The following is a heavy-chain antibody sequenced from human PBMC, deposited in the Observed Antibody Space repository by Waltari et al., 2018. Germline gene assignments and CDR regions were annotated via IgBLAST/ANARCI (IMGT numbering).Heavy chain of an antibody. CDR2: SYYSGST. CDR1: GGSISSGDYY. CDR3: ARDDSRYYYYYMDV. D-gene: IGHD4-4*01. J-gene: IGHJ6*03. Sequence: QVQLQESGPGLVKPSQTLSLTCTVSGGSISSGDYYWSWIRQPPGKGLEWIGYSYYSGSTYDNPSLKSRVTIAVDTSKNQFSLKLSSVTAADTAVYYCARDDSRYYYYYMDVWGKGTTVTVSS. V-gene: IGHV4-30-4*08.